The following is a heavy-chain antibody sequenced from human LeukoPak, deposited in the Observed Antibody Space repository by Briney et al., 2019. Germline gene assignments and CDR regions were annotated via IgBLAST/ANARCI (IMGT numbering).Heavy chain of an antibody. Sequence: GGSLRLSCAASVFTFRNYWVHWVRQAPGKGLVWVSRINPDGGTINYADSVKGRFTISRDNAKNTLYLQMNRLRAEDTAVYYCATAGNYRFGYWGQGTLVTVSS. V-gene: IGHV3-74*01. J-gene: IGHJ4*02. CDR2: INPDGGTI. CDR1: VFTFRNYW. D-gene: IGHD1-7*01. CDR3: ATAGNYRFGY.